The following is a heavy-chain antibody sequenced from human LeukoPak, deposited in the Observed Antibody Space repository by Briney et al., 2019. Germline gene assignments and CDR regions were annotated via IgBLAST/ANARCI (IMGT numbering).Heavy chain of an antibody. D-gene: IGHD4-23*01. CDR1: GFTFSSYE. CDR2: ISSSGSTI. V-gene: IGHV3-48*03. J-gene: IGHJ4*02. Sequence: GGSLRLSCAASGFTFSSYEMNWVRQAPGKGLEWVSHISSSGSTIYYADSVKGRFTISRDNAKNSLYLQMNSLRAEDTAVYYCARRWGYYFDYWGQGTLVTVSS. CDR3: ARRWGYYFDY.